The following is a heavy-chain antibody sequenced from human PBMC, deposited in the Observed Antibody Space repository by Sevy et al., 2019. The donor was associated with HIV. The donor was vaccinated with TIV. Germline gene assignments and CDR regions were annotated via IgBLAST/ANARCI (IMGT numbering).Heavy chain of an antibody. CDR2: MNPNTCNT. J-gene: IGHJ5*02. D-gene: IGHD3-22*01. CDR1: GYTFTSYD. V-gene: IGHV1-8*01. Sequence: ASVKVSCKASGYTFTSYDINWVRQASGQGLEWMGWMNPNTCNTGYAQKFQGRVTMTRNTSISTAYMELSSLRSEDTAVYYCARHRDYYDSSGYGTFDPWGQGTLVTVS. CDR3: ARHRDYYDSSGYGTFDP.